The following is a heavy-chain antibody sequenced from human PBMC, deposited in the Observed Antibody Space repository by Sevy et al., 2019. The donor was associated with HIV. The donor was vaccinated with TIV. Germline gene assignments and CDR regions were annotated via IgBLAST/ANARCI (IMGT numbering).Heavy chain of an antibody. CDR1: GFTFSDHY. D-gene: IGHD6-13*01. V-gene: IGHV3-72*01. CDR2: TRNKGDSYTT. J-gene: IGHJ4*02. Sequence: GGSLRLSCAASGFTFSDHYMEWVRQAPGKGLEWVGRTRNKGDSYTTEHAASVKGRFTISRDDSKNSLYLQMNSLKTEDTAVYYCATHAGIAAAGRVFDYWGQGSLVTVSS. CDR3: ATHAGIAAAGRVFDY.